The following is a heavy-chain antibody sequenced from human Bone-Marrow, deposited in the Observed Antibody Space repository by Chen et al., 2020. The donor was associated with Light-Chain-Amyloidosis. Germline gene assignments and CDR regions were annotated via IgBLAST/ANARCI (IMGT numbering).Heavy chain of an antibody. J-gene: IGHJ4*02. D-gene: IGHD5-12*01. CDR3: ARRRDGYNFDY. CDR1: GYTFPNYW. CDR2: IYTDDSDA. V-gene: IGHV5-51*01. Sequence: EVQLEQSGPEVKKPGESLKISCKGSGYTFPNYWIGWVRQMHGKGLEWMGVIYTDDSDARYSPSFEGQVTISADKSITTAYLQWRSLKASDTAMYYCARRRDGYNFDYWGQGTLVTVSS.